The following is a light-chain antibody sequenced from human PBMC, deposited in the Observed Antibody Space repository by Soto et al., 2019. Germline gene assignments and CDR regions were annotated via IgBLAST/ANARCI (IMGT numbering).Light chain of an antibody. CDR2: ETS. V-gene: IGKV3-20*01. J-gene: IGKJ2*01. CDR3: QQFGTSPYT. Sequence: EILLTQSPGTLSLSPGDRATLSCRASQTVSNIYLVWYQQRPGQAPRLLIYETSIRASGIPDRFSGSGSGPDFTLTISTLEPEDFAVYWCQQFGTSPYTFGQGTKVDIK. CDR1: QTVSNIY.